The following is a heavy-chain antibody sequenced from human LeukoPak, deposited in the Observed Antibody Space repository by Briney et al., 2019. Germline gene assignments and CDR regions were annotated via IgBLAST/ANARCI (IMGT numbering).Heavy chain of an antibody. D-gene: IGHD3-10*01. J-gene: IGHJ4*02. Sequence: SETLSLTCAVSGGSISSGGYSWSWIRQPPGKGLEWIGYIYHSGSTYYNPSLKSRVTISVDRSKNQFSLKLSSVTAADTAVYYCARAYGSGSYRVDYWGQGTLVTVSS. V-gene: IGHV4-30-2*01. CDR2: IYHSGST. CDR3: ARAYGSGSYRVDY. CDR1: GGSISSGGYS.